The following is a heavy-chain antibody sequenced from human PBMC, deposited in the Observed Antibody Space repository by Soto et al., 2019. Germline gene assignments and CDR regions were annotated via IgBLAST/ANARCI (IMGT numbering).Heavy chain of an antibody. D-gene: IGHD2-21*01. CDR1: GFTLGGSA. Sequence: GGSLRLSCAASGFTLGGSAMYWVRQASGKGLEWVGRIRSKANSYATAYAASVKGRFTISRDDSKNTAYLQMNSLKTEDTAVYYCTRPLGIVIFSSYNYYYDVKYVWSQGTTDPGSS. CDR3: TRPLGIVIFSSYNYYYDVKYV. J-gene: IGHJ6*02. CDR2: IRSKANSYAT. V-gene: IGHV3-73*01.